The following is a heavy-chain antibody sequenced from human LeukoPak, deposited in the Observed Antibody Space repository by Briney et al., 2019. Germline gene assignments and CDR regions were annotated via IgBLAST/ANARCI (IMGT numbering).Heavy chain of an antibody. CDR2: IYYSGST. V-gene: IGHV4-30-4*01. CDR1: GGSISSGDYY. Sequence: PSETLSLTCTVSGGSISSGDYYWSWIRQPPGKGLEWIGYIYYSGSTHYNPSLKSRVTISVDTSKNQFSLKLSSVTAADTAVYHCARGKLRGGYGTDYWGQGTLVAVSS. CDR3: ARGKLRGGYGTDY. D-gene: IGHD5-24*01. J-gene: IGHJ4*02.